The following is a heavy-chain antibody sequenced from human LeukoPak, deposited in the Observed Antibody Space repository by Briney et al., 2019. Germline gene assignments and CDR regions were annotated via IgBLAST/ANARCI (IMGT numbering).Heavy chain of an antibody. Sequence: SQTLSLTCSVSGGSISSGRYYWTWIRQPAGKGLEWIGRLYTNDNTNYDPSLESRVSISVDTSKSQFYLQLTSVTAADTAVYFCARGVVTYDYYMDVWGKGITVIVSS. CDR2: LYTNDNT. J-gene: IGHJ6*03. CDR1: GGSISSGRYY. V-gene: IGHV4-61*02. D-gene: IGHD3-3*01. CDR3: ARGVVTYDYYMDV.